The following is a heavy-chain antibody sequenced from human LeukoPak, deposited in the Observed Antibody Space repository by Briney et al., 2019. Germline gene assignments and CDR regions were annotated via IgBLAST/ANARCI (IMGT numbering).Heavy chain of an antibody. Sequence: SVKVSCKASGGTFSSYAISWVRQAPGQGLEWMGGIIPIFGTANYAQKFQGRVTITADKSTSTAYMELSSLRSEDTAVYYCAREIAGYYYYMDVWGKGTTVTISS. CDR2: IIPIFGTA. CDR3: AREIAGYYYYMDV. CDR1: GGTFSSYA. D-gene: IGHD6-13*01. J-gene: IGHJ6*03. V-gene: IGHV1-69*06.